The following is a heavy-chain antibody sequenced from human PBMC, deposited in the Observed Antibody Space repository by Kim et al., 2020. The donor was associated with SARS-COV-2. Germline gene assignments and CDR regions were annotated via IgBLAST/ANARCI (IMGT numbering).Heavy chain of an antibody. V-gene: IGHV1-18*01. Sequence: ASVKVSCKASGYTFTSYGISWVRQAPGQGLEWMGWISVYNGNTNYAQKLQGRVTMTTDTSTSTAYMELRSLRSDDTAVYYCARFRGQVVVAAKRAFGWFDPWGQGTLVTVSS. J-gene: IGHJ5*02. CDR2: ISVYNGNT. CDR1: GYTFTSYG. CDR3: ARFRGQVVVAAKRAFGWFDP. D-gene: IGHD2-15*01.